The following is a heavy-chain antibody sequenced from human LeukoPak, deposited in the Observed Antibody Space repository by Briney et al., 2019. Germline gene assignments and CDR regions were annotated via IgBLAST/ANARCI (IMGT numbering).Heavy chain of an antibody. D-gene: IGHD3-10*01. J-gene: IGHJ4*02. Sequence: ASVKVSCKASGGTFSSYAISWVRQAPGQGLEWMGRIIPILGIANYAQKFQGRVTITADKSTSTAYMELSSLRSEDTAVYYCASNLWFGHPFDYWGQGTLVTVSS. V-gene: IGHV1-69*04. CDR2: IIPILGIA. CDR3: ASNLWFGHPFDY. CDR1: GGTFSSYA.